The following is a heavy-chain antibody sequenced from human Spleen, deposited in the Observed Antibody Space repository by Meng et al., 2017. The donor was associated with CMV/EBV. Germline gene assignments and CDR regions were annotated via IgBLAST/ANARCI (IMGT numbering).Heavy chain of an antibody. CDR1: GGSISSSSYY. V-gene: IGHV4-61*01. D-gene: IGHD1-7*01. J-gene: IGHJ4*02. CDR3: AREAITGTVDY. Sequence: SETLSLTCTVSGGSISSSSYYWGWIRQPPGKGLEWIGYIYYSGSTNYNPSLKSRVTISVDTSKNQFSLKLGSVTAADTAVYYCAREAITGTVDYWGQGTLVTVSS. CDR2: IYYSGST.